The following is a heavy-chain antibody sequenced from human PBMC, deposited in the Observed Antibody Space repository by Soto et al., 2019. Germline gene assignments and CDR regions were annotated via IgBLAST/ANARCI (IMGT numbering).Heavy chain of an antibody. V-gene: IGHV3-11*01. Sequence: PGGSLRLSCAASGFTFCGYYMSWIRQAPGKGLEWVAYISSSGSTIYYAGSVKGGFTISRNNAKNSLYLQMNSLRAEETAVYYCARDSVVFDYWGQGTMVTVSS. CDR1: GFTFCGYY. CDR3: ARDSVVFDY. J-gene: IGHJ4*02. D-gene: IGHD2-15*01. CDR2: ISSSGSTI.